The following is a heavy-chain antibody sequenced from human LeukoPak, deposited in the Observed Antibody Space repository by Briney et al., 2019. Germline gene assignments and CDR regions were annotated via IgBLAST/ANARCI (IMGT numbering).Heavy chain of an antibody. CDR1: GFTFNSYA. D-gene: IGHD6-19*01. J-gene: IGHJ4*02. CDR2: IFGSGGSA. CDR3: GKTTTGYSSGRYPGWPVDY. V-gene: IGHV3-23*01. Sequence: GGSLRLSCAASGFTFNSYAMYWVRQAPGKGLEWVSGIFGSGGSAHYADSVKGRFTISRDNSKNTVYLQMGSLRVEDTAVYYCGKTTTGYSSGRYPGWPVDYWGQGTLVTVSS.